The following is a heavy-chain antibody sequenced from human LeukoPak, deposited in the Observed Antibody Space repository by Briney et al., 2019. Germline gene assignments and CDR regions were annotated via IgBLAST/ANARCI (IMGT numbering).Heavy chain of an antibody. CDR1: GDSVSSDSAA. D-gene: IGHD2-21*02. J-gene: IGHJ2*01. V-gene: IGHV6-1*01. CDR3: ARAPVAARNWYFDL. CDR2: TYYRSKWYN. Sequence: SQTLSLPCAISGDSVSSDSAAWNWIRQSPSRGLEWLGRTYYRSKWYNDYAVSVKGRITINPDTSKNQFSLQLNSVTPEDTAVYYCARAPVAARNWYFDLWGRGTLVTVSS.